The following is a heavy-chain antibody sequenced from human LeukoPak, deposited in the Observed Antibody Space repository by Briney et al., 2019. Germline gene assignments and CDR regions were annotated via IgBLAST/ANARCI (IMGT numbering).Heavy chain of an antibody. Sequence: SSVKVSCKASGGTFSSYAISWVRQAPGQGLEWMGGIIPIFGTANYAQKFQGRVTVTADESTRTAYMELSSLRSEDTAVYYCARLGPFYDSSSYGDYNWFDPWGQGTLVTVSP. CDR3: ARLGPFYDSSSYGDYNWFDP. J-gene: IGHJ5*02. V-gene: IGHV1-69*01. D-gene: IGHD3-22*01. CDR2: IIPIFGTA. CDR1: GGTFSSYA.